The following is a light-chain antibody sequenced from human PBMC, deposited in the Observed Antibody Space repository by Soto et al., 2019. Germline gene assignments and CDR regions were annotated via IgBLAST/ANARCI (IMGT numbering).Light chain of an antibody. J-gene: IGKJ3*01. CDR1: QSVSSY. CDR3: QQRSNWPPT. V-gene: IGKV3-11*01. Sequence: EIVLTQSPATLSLSPGERATLSCRASQSVSSYLAWYQPKPGQAPRLLIYDASNRATGIPARFSGSGSGTDFTLTISSLEPEDFAVYYCQQRSNWPPTVGPGTKADIK. CDR2: DAS.